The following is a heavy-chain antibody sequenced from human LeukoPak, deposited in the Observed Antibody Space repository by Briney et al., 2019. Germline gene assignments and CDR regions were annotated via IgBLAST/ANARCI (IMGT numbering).Heavy chain of an antibody. CDR2: ISSSSSTI. D-gene: IGHD3-22*01. Sequence: PGGSLRLSCAASGFTFSSYEMNWVRQAPGKGLEWVSYISSSSSTIYYADSVKGRFTISRDNAKNSLYLQMNSLRAEDTAVYYCARDHHRRLYDSQARDTFDIWGQGTMVTVSS. CDR3: ARDHHRRLYDSQARDTFDI. CDR1: GFTFSSYE. J-gene: IGHJ3*02. V-gene: IGHV3-48*03.